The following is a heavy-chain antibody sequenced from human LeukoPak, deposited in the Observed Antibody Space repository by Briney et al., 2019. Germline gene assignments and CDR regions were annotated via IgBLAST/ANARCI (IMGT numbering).Heavy chain of an antibody. Sequence: PVGSLRLSCAASGFTFSSYGMHWVRPAPGKGLDWVAFIRCDGSNKYYADSVKGRFTISRDNSKNTLYLQMNSLRAEDTAVYYCAKMTTVPATVYWGQGTLVTVSS. CDR2: IRCDGSNK. V-gene: IGHV3-30*02. D-gene: IGHD4-17*01. J-gene: IGHJ4*02. CDR3: AKMTTVPATVY. CDR1: GFTFSSYG.